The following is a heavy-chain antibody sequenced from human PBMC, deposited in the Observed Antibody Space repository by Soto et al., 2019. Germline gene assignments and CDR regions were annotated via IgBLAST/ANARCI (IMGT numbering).Heavy chain of an antibody. D-gene: IGHD6-6*01. CDR2: INPKTGDT. J-gene: IGHJ4*02. V-gene: IGHV1-2*02. CDR3: VTGDHLVR. Sequence: QMQLVQSGAEARKPGASVKVSCKTSGYTFTGYYLNWVRQAPGRRLEWVGWINPKTGDTNNAQKFQGRVTMTTDTSISTGYMELSGLKSDDTAVYYCVTGDHLVRWGQGTRVTVSS. CDR1: GYTFTGYY.